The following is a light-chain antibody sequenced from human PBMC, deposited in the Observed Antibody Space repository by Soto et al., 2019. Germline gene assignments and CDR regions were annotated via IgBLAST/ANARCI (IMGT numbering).Light chain of an antibody. V-gene: IGLV2-8*01. J-gene: IGLJ2*01. CDR1: SSDVGGYNY. Sequence: QSALTQPPSASGSPGQSVTISCTGTSSDVGGYNYVSWYQQHPGKAPKLMIYEVSKRPSGVPDRFSGSKSSNTASLTVSGLQVEDEADYYCSSFEASNNLLFGGGTKVTVL. CDR3: SSFEASNNLL. CDR2: EVS.